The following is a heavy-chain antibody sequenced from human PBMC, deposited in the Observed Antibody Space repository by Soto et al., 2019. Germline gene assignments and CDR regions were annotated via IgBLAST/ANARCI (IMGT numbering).Heavy chain of an antibody. J-gene: IGHJ5*02. Sequence: ASLKVSCKASGYTFTSYYMHWVRQAPGQGLEWMGLINPSNGNTSYAQKLQGRVTMTTGTSTSTAYMELRSLRSDDTAVYYCARDYSDILTGNDPWGQGTLVTVSS. D-gene: IGHD3-9*01. CDR2: INPSNGNT. CDR3: ARDYSDILTGNDP. V-gene: IGHV1-46*01. CDR1: GYTFTSYY.